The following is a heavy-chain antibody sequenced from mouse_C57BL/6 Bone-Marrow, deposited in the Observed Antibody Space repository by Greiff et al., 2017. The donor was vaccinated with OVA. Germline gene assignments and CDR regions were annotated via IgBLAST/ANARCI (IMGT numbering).Heavy chain of an antibody. CDR1: GFTFSDYY. D-gene: IGHD2-3*01. J-gene: IGHJ4*01. V-gene: IGHV5-12*01. Sequence: EVKLMESGGGLVQPGGSLKLSCAASGFTFSDYYMYWVRQTPEKRLEWVAYISNGGGSTYYPDTVKGRFTIPRDNAKNTLYLQMSRLKSEDTAMYYCARQNLIYDGYYDYAMDYWGQGTSVTVSS. CDR3: ARQNLIYDGYYDYAMDY. CDR2: ISNGGGST.